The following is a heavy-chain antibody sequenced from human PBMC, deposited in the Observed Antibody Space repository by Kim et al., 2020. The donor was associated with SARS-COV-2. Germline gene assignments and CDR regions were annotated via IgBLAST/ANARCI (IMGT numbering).Heavy chain of an antibody. Sequence: NNYNPSLKSRVTRSVDTSKNQFSLRLSCVAAADTAVYYCARGEMGGAFDIWGQGTMVTVSS. CDR2: N. V-gene: IGHV4-34*01. J-gene: IGHJ3*02. CDR3: ARGEMGGAFDI. D-gene: IGHD3-16*01.